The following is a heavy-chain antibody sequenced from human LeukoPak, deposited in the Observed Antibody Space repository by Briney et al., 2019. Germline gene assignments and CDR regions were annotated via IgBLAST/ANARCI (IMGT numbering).Heavy chain of an antibody. CDR1: GYSISSGYY. J-gene: IGHJ6*03. Sequence: SETLSLTCTVSGYSISSGYYWGWIRQPPGKGLEWIGSIYHSGSTYYNPSLKSRVTISVDTSKNQFSLKLSSVTAADTAVYYWAIKNGTPGYSYYMDVGGKGTSAT. CDR2: IYHSGST. V-gene: IGHV4-38-2*02. CDR3: AIKNGTPGYSYYMDV. D-gene: IGHD1-1*01.